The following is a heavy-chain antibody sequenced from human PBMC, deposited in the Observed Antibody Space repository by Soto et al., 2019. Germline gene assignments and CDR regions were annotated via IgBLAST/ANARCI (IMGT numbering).Heavy chain of an antibody. V-gene: IGHV1-18*01. Sequence: QIQMVQSGAEVKKPGTSVKVSCKASGYTFSSYHITWVRQAPVQGLEWMGWISAYNGNTNYAQNLQGRVTMTADPSTSTAYMELRSLRSDDPAVYYCARDLPPVDYWGQGTLVTVSS. CDR3: ARDLPPVDY. CDR1: GYTFSSYH. J-gene: IGHJ4*02. CDR2: ISAYNGNT.